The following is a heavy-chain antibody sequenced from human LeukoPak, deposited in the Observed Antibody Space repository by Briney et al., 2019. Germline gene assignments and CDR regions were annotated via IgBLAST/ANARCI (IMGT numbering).Heavy chain of an antibody. CDR3: TRWGLRFRGLAYDY. D-gene: IGHD3/OR15-3a*01. CDR2: ISGSGGST. CDR1: GFTFSSYG. V-gene: IGHV3-23*01. Sequence: PGGSLRLSCAASGFTFSSYGMSWVRQAPGKGLEWVSAISGSGGSTYYADSVKGRFTISRDNSKNTLYLQMNSLRAEDTAVYYCTRWGLRFRGLAYDYWGQGTLVTVSS. J-gene: IGHJ4*02.